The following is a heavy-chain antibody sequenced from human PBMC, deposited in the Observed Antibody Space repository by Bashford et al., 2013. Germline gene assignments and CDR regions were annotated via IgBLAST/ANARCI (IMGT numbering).Heavy chain of an antibody. CDR3: ARNHGYNWNDVVWFDP. J-gene: IGHJ5*02. CDR1: GGTFSSYA. D-gene: IGHD1-20*01. Sequence: SVKVSCKASGGTFSSYAISWVRQAPGQGLEWMGGIIPIFGTANYAQKFQGRVTITADESTSTAYMELSSLRSEDTAVYYCARNHGYNWNDVVWFDPWGQGTLVTVSS. V-gene: IGHV1-69*13. CDR2: IIPIFGTA.